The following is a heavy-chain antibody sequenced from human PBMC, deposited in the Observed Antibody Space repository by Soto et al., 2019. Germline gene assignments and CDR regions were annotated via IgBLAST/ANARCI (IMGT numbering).Heavy chain of an antibody. CDR3: ASLIVPSDNQFEY. J-gene: IGHJ4*02. CDR2: ISSSSTYI. CDR1: GFTFSTSS. D-gene: IGHD2-2*01. V-gene: IGHV3-21*01. Sequence: GGSLRLSCAASGFTFSTSSMDWVRQAPGKGLEWVSSISSSSTYIYYADSVKGRFTISRDNAKNSLYLQMNSLRAEDTAVYYCASLIVPSDNQFEYWGQGTLVSVPS.